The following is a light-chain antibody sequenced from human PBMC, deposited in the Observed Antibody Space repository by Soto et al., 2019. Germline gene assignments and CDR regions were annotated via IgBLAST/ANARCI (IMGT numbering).Light chain of an antibody. CDR3: SSWTSGATYV. CDR2: DVN. V-gene: IGLV2-14*03. Sequence: QSALTQPASVSGSPGQSITISCAGTSSDVGAYNYVSWYQHHPGKAPKLMIYDVNNRPSGDSNRFSGSKSGNTASLTISGLQAEDEADYYCSSWTSGATYVFASGTKVPVL. J-gene: IGLJ1*01. CDR1: SSDVGAYNY.